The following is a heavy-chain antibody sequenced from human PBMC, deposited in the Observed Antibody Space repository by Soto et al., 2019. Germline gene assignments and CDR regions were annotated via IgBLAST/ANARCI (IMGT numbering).Heavy chain of an antibody. D-gene: IGHD3-16*01. CDR1: GYSFTTYW. CDR2: IYPGNSDI. V-gene: IGHV5-51*01. J-gene: IGHJ6*02. CDR3: ARLGIWSYGMDV. Sequence: GESLKISCQGSGYSFTTYWIGWVRQMPGKGLEWMGIIYPGNSDIRYSPSFQGQVTISADKSISTAYLKWSGLKASDTAMYYCARLGIWSYGMDVWGQGTTVSVYS.